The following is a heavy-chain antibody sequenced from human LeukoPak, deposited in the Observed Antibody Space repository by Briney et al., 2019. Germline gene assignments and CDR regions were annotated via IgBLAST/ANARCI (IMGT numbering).Heavy chain of an antibody. J-gene: IGHJ6*03. CDR1: GYSISSGYY. D-gene: IGHD3-10*01. CDR2: IYYSGST. V-gene: IGHV4-61*01. Sequence: NPSETLSLTCTVSGYSISSGYYWSWIRQPPGKGLEWIGYIYYSGSTNYNPSLKSRVTISVDTSKNQFSLKLSSVTAADTAVYYCAGGRSSMVRGYYYYYVDVWGKGTTVTISS. CDR3: AGGRSSMVRGYYYYYVDV.